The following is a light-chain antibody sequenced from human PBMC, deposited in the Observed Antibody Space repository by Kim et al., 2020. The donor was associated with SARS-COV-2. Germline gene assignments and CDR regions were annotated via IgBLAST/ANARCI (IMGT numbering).Light chain of an antibody. V-gene: IGKV1-39*01. CDR3: QQSHSPPLT. J-gene: IGKJ4*01. Sequence: ASVGDRVTITCRASQSISSYLNWYQQKPGKAPNLLIYAASTLHSGVPSRFSGSGSGTDFTLTISSLQPEDFATYYCQQSHSPPLTFGGGTKVDIK. CDR2: AAS. CDR1: QSISSY.